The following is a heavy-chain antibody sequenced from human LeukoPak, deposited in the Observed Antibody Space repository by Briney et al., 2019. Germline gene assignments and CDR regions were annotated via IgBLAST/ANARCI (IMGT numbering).Heavy chain of an antibody. CDR3: AKDFPTRGAAAGTDFFDY. V-gene: IGHV3-23*01. J-gene: IGHJ4*02. Sequence: GGSLRLSCAVSGFTCSSYAMSWVRQAPGKGLEWVSGIGGSGGSTYYADSVKGRFTISRDNSKNMLYLQMNSLRAGDTAVYYCAKDFPTRGAAAGTDFFDYWVQGTLVTVSS. CDR2: IGGSGGST. CDR1: GFTCSSYA. D-gene: IGHD6-13*01.